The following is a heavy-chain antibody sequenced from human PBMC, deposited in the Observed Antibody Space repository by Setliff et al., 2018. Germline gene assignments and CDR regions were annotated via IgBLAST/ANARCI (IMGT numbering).Heavy chain of an antibody. CDR2: IIPVFRTA. V-gene: IGHV1-69*13. J-gene: IGHJ4*02. CDR3: ASDTRDKDDSSGYYLSLDS. Sequence: EASVKVSCKASGGTFRTDGFSWVRQAPGQGLEWMGRIIPVFRTANYAQKFLGRVTITADEVARTAYMELSTLRSEDTAVYYCASDTRDKDDSSGYYLSLDSWGQGSLVTVSS. CDR1: GGTFRTDG. D-gene: IGHD3-22*01.